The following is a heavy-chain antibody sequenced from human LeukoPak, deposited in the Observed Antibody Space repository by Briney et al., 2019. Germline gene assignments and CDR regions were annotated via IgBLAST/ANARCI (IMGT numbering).Heavy chain of an antibody. CDR1: GFTFSTYS. V-gene: IGHV3-21*01. CDR2: IRDSSSYI. CDR3: AREGTAYCGGDCYLDY. J-gene: IGHJ4*02. D-gene: IGHD2-21*01. Sequence: PGGSLRLSCAASGFTFSTYSMNWVGQAPGKGLEWISSIRDSSSYIYYADSVKGRFTLSRDNAKNSLYLQMSSLRAEDTAVYYCAREGTAYCGGDCYLDYWGQGTLVTVSS.